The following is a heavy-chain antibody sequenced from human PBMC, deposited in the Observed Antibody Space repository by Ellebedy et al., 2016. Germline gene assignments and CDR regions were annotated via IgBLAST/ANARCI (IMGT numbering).Heavy chain of an antibody. J-gene: IGHJ4*02. CDR1: GGSITGYY. V-gene: IGHV4-59*01. D-gene: IGHD3-10*01. Sequence: SETLSLTXTVSGGSITGYYWSWIRQPPGKGLEWIGYIYYSGSTNYNPSLKSRVTISVDTSKNQFSLKLSSVTAADTAVYYCARDEVTMVRGVDYWGQGTLVTVSS. CDR2: IYYSGST. CDR3: ARDEVTMVRGVDY.